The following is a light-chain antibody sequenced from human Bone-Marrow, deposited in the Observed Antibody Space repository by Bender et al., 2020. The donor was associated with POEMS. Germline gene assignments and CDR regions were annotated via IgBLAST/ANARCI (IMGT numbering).Light chain of an antibody. J-gene: IGLJ3*02. Sequence: QSALTQPASVSGSPGQSITISCTGTSSDVGKHNLVSWYQQHPGKTPKLIIYEVTKRPSGVSSRFSGSKSGNTASLTISGLQAEDEADYFCSSYAGSTTWVLGGGTKLTVL. V-gene: IGLV2-14*02. CDR2: EVT. CDR3: SSYAGSTTWV. CDR1: SSDVGKHNL.